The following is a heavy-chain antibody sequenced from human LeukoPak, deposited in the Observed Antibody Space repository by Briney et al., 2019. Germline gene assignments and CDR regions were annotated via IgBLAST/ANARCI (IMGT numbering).Heavy chain of an antibody. CDR1: GYTFTGYY. V-gene: IGHV1-2*02. CDR2: INPNSGGT. Sequence: GASVKVSCKASGYTFTGYYMHWVRQAPGQGLEWMGWINPNSGGTNYAQKFQGRVTMTRDTSISTAYMELSRLRSDDTAVYYCARTYCSSTSCYEGGWYFDLWGRGTLVTVSS. J-gene: IGHJ2*01. D-gene: IGHD2-2*01. CDR3: ARTYCSSTSCYEGGWYFDL.